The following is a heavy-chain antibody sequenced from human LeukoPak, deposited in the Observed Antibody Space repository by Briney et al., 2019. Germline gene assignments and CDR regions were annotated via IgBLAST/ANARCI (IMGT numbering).Heavy chain of an antibody. Sequence: SQTLSLTCAVSGGSISSGGYSWGWIRQPPGKGLEWIGYIYHSGSTYYNPSLKSRVTISVDRSKNQFSLKLSSVTAADTAVYYCARAWADLTGAVFDYWGQGTLVTVSS. D-gene: IGHD1-26*01. J-gene: IGHJ4*02. CDR2: IYHSGST. CDR3: ARAWADLTGAVFDY. V-gene: IGHV4-30-2*01. CDR1: GGSISSGGYS.